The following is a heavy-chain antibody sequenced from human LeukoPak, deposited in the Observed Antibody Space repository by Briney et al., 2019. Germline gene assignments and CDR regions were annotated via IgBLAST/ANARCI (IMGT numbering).Heavy chain of an antibody. V-gene: IGHV4-59*01. D-gene: IGHD3-3*01. CDR1: GGSISSYY. J-gene: IGHJ4*02. Sequence: PSETLSLTCTVSGGSISSYYWSWIRQPPGKGLEWIGYIYYSGSTNYNPSLKSRVTISVDTSKNQFSLKLSSVTAADTAVYYCARATYYDFWSGPPAGPYYFDYWGQGTLVTVSS. CDR2: IYYSGST. CDR3: ARATYYDFWSGPPAGPYYFDY.